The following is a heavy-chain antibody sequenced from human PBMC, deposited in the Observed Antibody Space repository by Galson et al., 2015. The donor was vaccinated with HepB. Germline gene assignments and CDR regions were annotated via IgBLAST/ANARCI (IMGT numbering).Heavy chain of an antibody. CDR2: IDPSDSYT. D-gene: IGHD3-10*01. J-gene: IGHJ4*02. CDR1: GYSFTSYW. CDR3: ARSITMVRGVIYFDY. V-gene: IGHV5-10-1*01. Sequence: QSGAEVKKPGESLRISCKGSGYSFTSYWISWVRQMPGKGLEWMGRIDPSDSYTNYSPSFQGHVTISADKSISTAYLQWSSLKASDTAMYYCARSITMVRGVIYFDYWGQGTLVTVSS.